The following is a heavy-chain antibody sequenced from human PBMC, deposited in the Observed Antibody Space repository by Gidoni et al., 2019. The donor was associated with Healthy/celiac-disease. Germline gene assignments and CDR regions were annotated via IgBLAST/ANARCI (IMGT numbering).Heavy chain of an antibody. CDR3: TKGYGMDV. CDR1: GFTVSNAW. CDR2: IQSKTAGGTT. J-gene: IGHJ6*02. Sequence: EVQLVESGGGLVKPGGSLRLSCAASGFTVSNAWMSWVRQAPGKGLEWVGRIQSKTAGGTTDYAAPVKGRFTISRDDSNNPLYLQMNSLKTEDTAVYYCTKGYGMDVWGQGTTVTVSS. V-gene: IGHV3-15*01.